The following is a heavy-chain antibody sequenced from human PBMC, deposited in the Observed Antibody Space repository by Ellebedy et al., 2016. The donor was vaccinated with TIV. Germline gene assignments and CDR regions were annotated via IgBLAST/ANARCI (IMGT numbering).Heavy chain of an antibody. CDR1: AFTFSRYW. Sequence: GESLKISCAASAFTFSRYWMYWVRQAPGKGLVWVSRIKYDGSITTYADSVKGRFTISRDNAKNTLYLQLNSLRAEDTAVYYCATLTLAGPDRWGQGTLVTVSS. CDR3: ATLTLAGPDR. D-gene: IGHD2-15*01. CDR2: IKYDGSIT. J-gene: IGHJ5*02. V-gene: IGHV3-74*01.